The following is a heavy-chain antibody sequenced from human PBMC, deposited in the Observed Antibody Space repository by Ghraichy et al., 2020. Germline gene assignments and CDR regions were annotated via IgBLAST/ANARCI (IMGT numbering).Heavy chain of an antibody. J-gene: IGHJ6*02. D-gene: IGHD4-11*01. Sequence: GGSLRLSCAASGFTVSSNYMSWVRQAPGKGLEWVSVIYSGGSTYYADSVKGRFTISRDNSKNTLYLQMNSLRAEDTAVYYCARDPRSNHYYYGMDVWGQGTTVTVSS. V-gene: IGHV3-66*02. CDR3: ARDPRSNHYYYGMDV. CDR1: GFTVSSNY. CDR2: IYSGGST.